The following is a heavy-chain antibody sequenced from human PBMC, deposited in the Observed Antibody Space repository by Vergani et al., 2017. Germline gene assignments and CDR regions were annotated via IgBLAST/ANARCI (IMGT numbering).Heavy chain of an antibody. D-gene: IGHD3-22*01. CDR1: GYTFTGYY. V-gene: IGHV1-2*02. J-gene: IGHJ4*02. Sequence: QVQLVQSGAEVKKPGASVKVSCKTSGYTFTGYYLNWVRQAPGQGLEWMGWINPNSGGTNFAQKFQGRVTMTRDTSISTAYMELSRLRSDDTAVYYCARDWAAYYYDSSGYYPYWGQGTLVTVSS. CDR3: ARDWAAYYYDSSGYYPY. CDR2: INPNSGGT.